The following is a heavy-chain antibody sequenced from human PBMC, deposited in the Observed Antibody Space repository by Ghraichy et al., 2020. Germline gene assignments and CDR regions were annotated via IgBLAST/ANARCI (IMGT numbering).Heavy chain of an antibody. V-gene: IGHV4-34*01. D-gene: IGHD2-15*01. CDR1: GGSFSGYY. Sequence: SETLSLTCAVYGGSFSGYYWSWIRQPPGKGLEWIGEINHSGSTNYNPSLKSRVTISVDTSKNQFSLKLSSVTAADTAVYYCARGDIRRAVHPLFLYYYMDVWGKGTTVTVSS. CDR2: INHSGST. CDR3: ARGDIRRAVHPLFLYYYMDV. J-gene: IGHJ6*03.